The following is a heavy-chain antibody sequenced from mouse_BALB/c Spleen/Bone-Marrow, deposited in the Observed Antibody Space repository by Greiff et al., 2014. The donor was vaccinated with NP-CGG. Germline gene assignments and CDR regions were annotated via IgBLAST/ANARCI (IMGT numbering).Heavy chain of an antibody. CDR1: GYLFTSYY. V-gene: IGHV1S135*01. Sequence: VQLKESGPELMKPGASVKISCKASGYLFTSYYMHWVKQSHGESLEWIGYFDPFNGGTSYNQKFKGKATLTVDKSSSTAYMRLSSLTSEDSAVYFCARSYDGYPYAMNYWGQGTSVTVSS. CDR3: ARSYDGYPYAMNY. CDR2: FDPFNGGT. D-gene: IGHD2-3*01. J-gene: IGHJ4*01.